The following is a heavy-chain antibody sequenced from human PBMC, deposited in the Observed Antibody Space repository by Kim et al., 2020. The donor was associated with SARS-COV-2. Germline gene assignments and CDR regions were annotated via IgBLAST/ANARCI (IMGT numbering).Heavy chain of an antibody. V-gene: IGHV3-21*06. Sequence: GESLKISCAGSGFAFSSYSMNWVRQAPGKGLEWVSSISSDRRHIYYADSVKGRFTISRDNGKNSLYVQMNSLRPEDTAVYYCAIAPGSGDNRLDYWGRGTLVTFSS. D-gene: IGHD2-15*01. CDR1: GFAFSSYS. J-gene: IGHJ4*02. CDR3: AIAPGSGDNRLDY. CDR2: ISSDRRHI.